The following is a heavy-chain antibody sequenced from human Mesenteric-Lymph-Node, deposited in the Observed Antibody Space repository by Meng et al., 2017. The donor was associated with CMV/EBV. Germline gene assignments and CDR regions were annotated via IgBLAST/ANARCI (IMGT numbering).Heavy chain of an antibody. CDR3: ASGVGAARGY. CDR1: GFTFSSYS. J-gene: IGHJ4*02. V-gene: IGHV3-21*01. CDR2: ISSSSYI. D-gene: IGHD6-6*01. Sequence: GESLKISCAASGFTFSSYSMNWVRQAPGKGLEWVSSISSSSYIYYADAVKGRFTISRDNAKNSLYLQMNSLRAEDTAVYYCASGVGAARGYWGQGTLVTVSS.